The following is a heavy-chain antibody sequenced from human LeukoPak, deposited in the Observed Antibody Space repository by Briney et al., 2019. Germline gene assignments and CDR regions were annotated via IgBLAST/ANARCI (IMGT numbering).Heavy chain of an antibody. CDR3: ANSQRSYDSSGYYYHDY. Sequence: GGSLRLSCAASGFTFSSYAMSWVRQAPGKGLEWVSAISGSGGSTYYADSVKGRFTISRDNSKNTLYLQMNSLRAEDAAVYYCANSQRSYDSSGYYYHDYWGQGTLVTVSS. J-gene: IGHJ4*02. V-gene: IGHV3-23*01. D-gene: IGHD3-22*01. CDR1: GFTFSSYA. CDR2: ISGSGGST.